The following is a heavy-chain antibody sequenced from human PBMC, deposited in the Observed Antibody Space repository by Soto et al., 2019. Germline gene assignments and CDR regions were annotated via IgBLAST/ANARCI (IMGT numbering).Heavy chain of an antibody. D-gene: IGHD3-10*02. CDR2: ISAYDGKT. CDR3: ARSGDNYNVLDY. CDR1: GYTFNTYG. V-gene: IGHV1-18*01. Sequence: ASVKVSCKTSGYTFNTYGINWVRQAPGQGLELMGWISAYDGKTTYAEKFQGRVTLTTDTSTSTAYMELRSLRSDDTAIYYCARSGDNYNVLDYWGQGTPVTVSS. J-gene: IGHJ4*02.